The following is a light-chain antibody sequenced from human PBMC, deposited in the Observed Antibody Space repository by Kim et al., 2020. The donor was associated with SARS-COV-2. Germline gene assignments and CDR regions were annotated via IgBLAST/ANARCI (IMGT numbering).Light chain of an antibody. V-gene: IGLV3-1*01. CDR1: KLGDKY. Sequence: YELTQPPSVSVSPGQTASITCSGDKLGDKYACWYQQKPGQSPVLVIYQDSKRPSGIPERFSGSNSGNTATLTISGTQAMVEADYYCQAWDSSTVV. CDR3: QAWDSSTVV. J-gene: IGLJ2*01. CDR2: QDS.